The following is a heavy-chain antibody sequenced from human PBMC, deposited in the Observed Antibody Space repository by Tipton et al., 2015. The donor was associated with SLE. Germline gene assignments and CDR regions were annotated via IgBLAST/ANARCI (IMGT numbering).Heavy chain of an antibody. CDR3: ARPAGTTGDYYYYGMDV. CDR1: GFTFSNYA. CDR2: TWYDGSDK. J-gene: IGHJ6*02. D-gene: IGHD1-1*01. Sequence: SLRLSCAASGFTFSNYAMHWVRQAPGKGLEWVAVTWYDGSDKYYADSVRGRFTISRDNSKNTLYLQMNSLRAEDTAVYYCARPAGTTGDYYYYGMDVWGQGTTVTVSS. V-gene: IGHV3-33*01.